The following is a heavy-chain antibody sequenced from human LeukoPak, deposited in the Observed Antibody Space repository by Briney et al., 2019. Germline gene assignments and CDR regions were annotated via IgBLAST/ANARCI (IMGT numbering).Heavy chain of an antibody. CDR3: AGGWYFFDY. Sequence: GGSLRLSCAASGFSFSSCGMHWVRQAPGKGLEWVAGISDDGSNEYYADSVRGRFTISRDNSKNVLYLQMNSMRAEDTAVHYCAGGWYFFDYCGQGTLVIVSS. V-gene: IGHV3-30*03. J-gene: IGHJ4*02. CDR1: GFSFSSCG. CDR2: ISDDGSNE. D-gene: IGHD2-15*01.